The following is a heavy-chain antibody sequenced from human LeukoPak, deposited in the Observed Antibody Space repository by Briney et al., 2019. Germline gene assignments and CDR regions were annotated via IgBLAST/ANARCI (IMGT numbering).Heavy chain of an antibody. J-gene: IGHJ6*02. CDR3: ARVMTTVTTFKTYSYGMDV. CDR2: INHSGST. V-gene: IGHV4-34*01. D-gene: IGHD4-17*01. CDR1: GGSFSGSY. Sequence: PSETLPLTCAVYGGSFSGSYWTWIRQPPGKGLEWIGEINHSGSTNYNPSLKSRVTISLDTSKNQFSLRLSSVTAADTAVYYCARVMTTVTTFKTYSYGMDVWGQGTTVTVSS.